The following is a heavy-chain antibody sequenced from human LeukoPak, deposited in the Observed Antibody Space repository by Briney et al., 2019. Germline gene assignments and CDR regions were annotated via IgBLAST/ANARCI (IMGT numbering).Heavy chain of an antibody. Sequence: PSETLSLTCAVYGASFSGYYWSWIRQPPGKGLEWIGEINHSGSTNYNPSLKSRVTISVDTSKNQFSLKLSSVTAADTAVYYCARVLAAAGNNWFDPWGQGTLVTVSS. J-gene: IGHJ5*02. CDR3: ARVLAAAGNNWFDP. V-gene: IGHV4-34*01. CDR2: INHSGST. D-gene: IGHD6-13*01. CDR1: GASFSGYY.